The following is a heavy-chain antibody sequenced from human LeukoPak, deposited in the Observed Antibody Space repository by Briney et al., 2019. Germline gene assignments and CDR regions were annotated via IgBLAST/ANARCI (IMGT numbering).Heavy chain of an antibody. CDR3: ARVMTTQEGYYYYYMDV. Sequence: ETLSLTCAVYGGSFSGYYWSWIRQPPGKGLEWIGEINHSGSTNYNPSLKSRVTISVDTSKNQFSLKLSSVTAADTAVYYCARVMTTQEGYYYYYMDVWGKGTTVTVSS. CDR2: INHSGST. CDR1: GGSFSGYY. D-gene: IGHD1-14*01. V-gene: IGHV4-34*01. J-gene: IGHJ6*03.